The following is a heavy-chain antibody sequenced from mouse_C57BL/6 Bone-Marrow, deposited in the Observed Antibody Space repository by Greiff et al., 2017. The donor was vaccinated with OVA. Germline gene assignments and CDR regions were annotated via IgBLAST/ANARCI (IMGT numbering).Heavy chain of an antibody. Sequence: EVHLVESGGGLVQPGGSLSLSCAASGFTFTAYYMSWVRQPPGKALEWLGFISNKANGYTTEYSASVQGRFTISRDNSQRILYLQTNALRAEDRDTYYGARYYDGSTFKGGYFDYWGQGTTLTVSS. D-gene: IGHD1-1*01. CDR2: ISNKANGYTT. CDR3: ARYYDGSTFKGGYFDY. V-gene: IGHV7-3*01. J-gene: IGHJ2*01. CDR1: GFTFTAYY.